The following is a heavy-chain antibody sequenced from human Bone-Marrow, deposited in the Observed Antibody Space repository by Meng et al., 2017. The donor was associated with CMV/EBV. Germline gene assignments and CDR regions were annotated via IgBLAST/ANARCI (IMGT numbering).Heavy chain of an antibody. CDR2: IIWNGGST. J-gene: IGHJ1*01. Sequence: GGYLRLSCSAHGFTFSNFAMSWVRQAPGKGLEWVSGIIWNGGSTGYADSVKGRFTISRDNAKNSLYLQMNSLRAEDTALYYCARGTSYSSSLEYFQHWGQGTLVTVSS. D-gene: IGHD6-6*01. CDR1: GFTFSNFA. V-gene: IGHV3-20*04. CDR3: ARGTSYSSSLEYFQH.